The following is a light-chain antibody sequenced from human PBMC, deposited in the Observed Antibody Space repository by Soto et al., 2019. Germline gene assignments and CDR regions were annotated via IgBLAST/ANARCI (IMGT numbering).Light chain of an antibody. CDR1: QSVSSN. Sequence: EIVMTQSPAPLSVSPGERATLSCRASQSVSSNLAWYQQKPGQAPRLLIYGASSRATGIPDRFSGSGSGTEFTLTITSLQSEDFAIYYCQQYYNWRTFGQGTKVDIK. J-gene: IGKJ1*01. V-gene: IGKV3D-15*01. CDR2: GAS. CDR3: QQYYNWRT.